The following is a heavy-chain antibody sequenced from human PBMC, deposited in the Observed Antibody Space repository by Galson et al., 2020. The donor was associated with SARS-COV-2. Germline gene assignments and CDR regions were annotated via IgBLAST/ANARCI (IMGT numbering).Heavy chain of an antibody. V-gene: IGHV4-59*01. D-gene: IGHD3-22*01. CDR1: GSSITTYY. CDR3: ARVDDDSFGYYLDY. J-gene: IGHJ4*02. Sequence: SETLSLTCTVSGSSITTYYWSWIRQPPGKGLEWIGYIYYSGSTAYNPSLKSRGTFSVDTPKNQFSLKLTSVTAADTAGYYCARVDDDSFGYYLDYWGQGTLVTVSS. CDR2: IYYSGST.